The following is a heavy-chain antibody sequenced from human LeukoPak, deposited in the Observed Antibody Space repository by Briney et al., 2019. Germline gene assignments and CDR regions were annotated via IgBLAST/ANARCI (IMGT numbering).Heavy chain of an antibody. J-gene: IGHJ4*02. CDR2: ISAYNGNT. Sequence: ASVKVSCKASGYTFTSYGISWVRQAPGQGLEWMGWISAYNGNTNYAQKLQGRVTMTTDTSTSTAYMELRRLRSDDTAVYYCARDRAGIAAAGSFDYWGQGTLVSVSS. V-gene: IGHV1-18*01. CDR3: ARDRAGIAAAGSFDY. D-gene: IGHD6-13*01. CDR1: GYTFTSYG.